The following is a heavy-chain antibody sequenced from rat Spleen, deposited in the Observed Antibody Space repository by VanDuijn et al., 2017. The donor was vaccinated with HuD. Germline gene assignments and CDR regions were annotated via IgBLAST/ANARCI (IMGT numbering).Heavy chain of an antibody. V-gene: IGHV5-31*01. Sequence: EVQLVESGGGLVQPGRSLKLSCVASGFTFNNYWMTWIRQAPGKGLEWVASISNGGGKTYYRDSVQGRFTISRDNAKSNLYLQMDSLRSEDTATYYCASHYDGTYPFAYWGQGTLVTVSS. CDR3: ASHYDGTYPFAY. CDR1: GFTFNNYW. CDR2: ISNGGGKT. D-gene: IGHD1-12*02. J-gene: IGHJ3*01.